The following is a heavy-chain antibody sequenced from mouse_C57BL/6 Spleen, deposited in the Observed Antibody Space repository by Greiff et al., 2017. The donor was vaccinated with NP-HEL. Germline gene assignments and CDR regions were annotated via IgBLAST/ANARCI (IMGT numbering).Heavy chain of an antibody. Sequence: DVHLVESGGGLVKPGGSLKLSCAASGFTFSDYGMHWVRQAPEKGLEWVAYISSGSSTIYYADTVKGRFTISRDNAKNTLFLQMTSRRSEDTAMYYCARDDYDYAMDYWGQGTSVTVSS. D-gene: IGHD2-4*01. CDR2: ISSGSSTI. CDR1: GFTFSDYG. V-gene: IGHV5-17*01. J-gene: IGHJ4*01. CDR3: ARDDYDYAMDY.